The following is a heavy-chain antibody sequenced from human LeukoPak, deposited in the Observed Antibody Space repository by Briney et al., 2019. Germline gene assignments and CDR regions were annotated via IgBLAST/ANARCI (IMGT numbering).Heavy chain of an antibody. CDR3: ARQTMVTSYYYYYYYMDV. D-gene: IGHD5-18*01. CDR1: GGSISSSSYY. Sequence: PSETLSLTCTVSGGSISSSSYYWGWIRQPPGKGLEWIGSIYYSGSTCYNPSLKSRVTISVDASKNQFSLKLSSVTAADTAVYYCARQTMVTSYYYYYYYMDVWGKGTTVTVSS. V-gene: IGHV4-39*07. J-gene: IGHJ6*03. CDR2: IYYSGST.